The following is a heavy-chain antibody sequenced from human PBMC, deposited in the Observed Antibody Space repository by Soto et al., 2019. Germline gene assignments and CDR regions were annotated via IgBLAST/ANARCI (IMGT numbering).Heavy chain of an antibody. CDR2: ITGGRGNT. Sequence: ASVKVSCKTSGYSFSDYAVHWLRQAPGQRPEWMGWITGGRGNTKYSQKFQGRVTITRDTSASTAYMELTGLTSADTAVYFCASERPMYPWGQGTLVTVSS. CDR1: GYSFSDYA. CDR3: ASERPMYP. J-gene: IGHJ5*02. V-gene: IGHV1-3*01. D-gene: IGHD2-8*01.